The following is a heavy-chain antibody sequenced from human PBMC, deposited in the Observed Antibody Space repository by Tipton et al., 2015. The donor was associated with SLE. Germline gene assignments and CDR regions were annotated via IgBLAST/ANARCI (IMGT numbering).Heavy chain of an antibody. CDR2: ISGSGGST. CDR1: GFTFSSYA. CDR3: AKVSSHSSGYYYYFDY. J-gene: IGHJ4*02. D-gene: IGHD3-22*01. Sequence: SLRLSCAASGFTFSSYAMSWVRQAPGKGLEWVSAISGSGGSTYYADSVKGRFTISRDNSKNTLYLQMNSLRAEDTALYHCAKVSSHSSGYYYYFDYWGQGTLVTVSS. V-gene: IGHV3-23*01.